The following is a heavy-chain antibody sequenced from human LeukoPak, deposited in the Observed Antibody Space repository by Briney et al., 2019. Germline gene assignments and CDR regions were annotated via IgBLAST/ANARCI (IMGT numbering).Heavy chain of an antibody. J-gene: IGHJ4*02. Sequence: SETLSLTCTVSGGSISNYHWSWIRQPAGEGLEWIGQIHTSGSTNYNPPLKSRVSMSIDTTEDQVSLTIRSVTAADTAFYYCARRDISSGWSFDYWGQGTLVTVSS. CDR3: ARRDISSGWSFDY. CDR1: GGSISNYH. V-gene: IGHV4-4*07. D-gene: IGHD6-19*01. CDR2: IHTSGST.